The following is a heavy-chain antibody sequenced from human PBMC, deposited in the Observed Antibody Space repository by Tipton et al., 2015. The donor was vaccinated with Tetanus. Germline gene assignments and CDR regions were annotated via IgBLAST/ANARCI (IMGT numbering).Heavy chain of an antibody. D-gene: IGHD3-16*02. J-gene: IGHJ5*02. CDR2: MFHSGST. CDR1: GGSISRGGYH. CDR3: ARHPLRPSSSAGLGELSGGNWFDP. V-gene: IGHV4-31*03. Sequence: TLSLTCSVSGGSISRGGYHWNWIRQHPGKGLEWIGYMFHSGSTYYNPSLMSRVTISVDTSQNQFSLKLSSVTAADTAVYSWARHPLRPSSSAGLGELSGGNWFDPWGQGTLVTVSS.